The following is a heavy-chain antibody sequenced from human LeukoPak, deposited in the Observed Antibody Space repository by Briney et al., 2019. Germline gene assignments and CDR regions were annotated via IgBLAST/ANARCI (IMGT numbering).Heavy chain of an antibody. V-gene: IGHV5-51*01. CDR1: GYSFTNYW. CDR2: IYPGDSDT. J-gene: IGHJ3*02. Sequence: GESLMISCKGSGYSFTNYWIGWVRQMPGKGLEWMGIIYPGDSDTRYSPSFQGQVTISADKSLNTAYLQWSSLKASDTAMYYCARQSTVTTDIWGQGTMVTVSS. CDR3: ARQSTVTTDI. D-gene: IGHD4-17*01.